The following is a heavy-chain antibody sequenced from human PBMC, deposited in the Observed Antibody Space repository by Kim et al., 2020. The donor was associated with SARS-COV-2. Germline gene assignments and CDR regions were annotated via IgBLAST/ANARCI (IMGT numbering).Heavy chain of an antibody. V-gene: IGHV4-59*08. CDR3: ARQGSSSGWIYYYYMDV. D-gene: IGHD6-6*01. J-gene: IGHJ6*03. Sequence: SETLSLTCTVSGGSISSYYWSWIRQPPGKGLEWIGYIYYSGSTNYNPSLKSRVTISVDTSKNQFSLKLSSVTAADTAVYYCARQGSSSGWIYYYYMDVWGKGTTVTVSS. CDR1: GGSISSYY. CDR2: IYYSGST.